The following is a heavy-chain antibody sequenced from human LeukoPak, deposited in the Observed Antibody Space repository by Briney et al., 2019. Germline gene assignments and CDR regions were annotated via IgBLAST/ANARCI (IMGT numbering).Heavy chain of an antibody. V-gene: IGHV4-59*08. CDR1: GGSISSYY. Sequence: SETLSLTCTVSGGSISSYYWSWIRQPPGKGLEWIGYIYYSGSTNYNPSLKSRVTISVDTSKNQFSLKLSSVTAADTAVYYCARVAAAGEFSYYFDYWGQGTLVTVSS. CDR2: IYYSGST. D-gene: IGHD6-13*01. CDR3: ARVAAAGEFSYYFDY. J-gene: IGHJ4*02.